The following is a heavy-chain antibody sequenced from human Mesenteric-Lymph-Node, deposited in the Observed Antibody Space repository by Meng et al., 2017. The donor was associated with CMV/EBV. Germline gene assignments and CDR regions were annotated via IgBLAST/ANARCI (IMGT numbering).Heavy chain of an antibody. V-gene: IGHV1-18*01. CDR2: ISGNNGNT. CDR3: VRDRRELAYYYHGMDV. CDR1: GYSFRNYG. Sequence: ASVKVSCKASGYSFRNYGISWVRQAPGQGLEWMGWISGNNGNTNYAQKFQDRVIMTTETSTSTAYMELRSLRSDDTAVYYCVRDRRELAYYYHGMDVWGQGTTVTVSS. J-gene: IGHJ6*02.